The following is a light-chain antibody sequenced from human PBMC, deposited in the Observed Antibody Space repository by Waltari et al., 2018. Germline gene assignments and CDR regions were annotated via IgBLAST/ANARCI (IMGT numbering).Light chain of an antibody. CDR2: LGS. CDR3: MQAVETPLT. J-gene: IGKJ4*01. CDR1: RSLLHSNGYNY. Sequence: DIVMTQSPLSLPVTPGEPASISCRSSRSLLHSNGYNYLDWYLQKPGQSPQLLIYLGSNRASGVPDRFSGSGSGTDFTLKISRVEAEDVGVYYCMQAVETPLTFGGGTKVEIK. V-gene: IGKV2-28*01.